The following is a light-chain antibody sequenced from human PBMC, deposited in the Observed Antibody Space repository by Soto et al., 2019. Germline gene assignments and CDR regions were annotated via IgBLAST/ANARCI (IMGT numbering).Light chain of an antibody. CDR2: DAS. J-gene: IGKJ1*01. V-gene: IGKV3-11*01. CDR1: QSVTNY. Sequence: EIFLTQSPDTLSLSPGERATLTCRASQSVTNYIAWYQQRPGQAPRLLIYDASNRATGVPARFSGSRSGTDFTLTISDLEPADFAVYYCQQYGSSPRTFGQGTKVDIK. CDR3: QQYGSSPRT.